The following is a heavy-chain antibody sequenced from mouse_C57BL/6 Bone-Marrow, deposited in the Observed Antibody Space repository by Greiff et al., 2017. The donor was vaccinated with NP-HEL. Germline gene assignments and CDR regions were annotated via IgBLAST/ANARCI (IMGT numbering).Heavy chain of an antibody. CDR3: TTYPLYYYGSSYDY. CDR1: GFNIKDYY. V-gene: IGHV14-1*01. CDR2: IDPEDGDT. J-gene: IGHJ2*01. Sequence: EVKLMESGAELVRPGASVKLSCTASGFNIKDYYMHWVKQRPEQGLEWIGRIDPEDGDTEYAPKFQGKATMTADTSSNTAYLQLSSLTSEDTAVYYCTTYPLYYYGSSYDYWGQGTTLTVSS. D-gene: IGHD1-1*01.